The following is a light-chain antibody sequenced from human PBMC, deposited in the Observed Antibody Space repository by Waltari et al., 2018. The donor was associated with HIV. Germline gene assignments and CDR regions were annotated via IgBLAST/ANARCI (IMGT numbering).Light chain of an antibody. CDR1: DRDFGFYNF. V-gene: IGLV2-14*01. J-gene: IGLJ2*01. Sequence: SCLTQPACVSGFPGQTTTISCTGADRDFGFYNFVSWYQHHPGKVPTFIIFEVNSRASGGSGCFSGPRAGNTASLTLSGLQSWDEAVYYCASYTANDTVIFAGGTTVTVL. CDR3: ASYTANDTVI. CDR2: EVN.